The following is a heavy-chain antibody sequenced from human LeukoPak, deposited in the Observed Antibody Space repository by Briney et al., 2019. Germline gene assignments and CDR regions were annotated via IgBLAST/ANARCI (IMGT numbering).Heavy chain of an antibody. CDR3: ARDRGETYYYDSSGYYYVY. J-gene: IGHJ4*02. Sequence: ASVKVSCKASGYTFTSYDINWVRQATGQGLEWMGRIIPILGIANYAQKFQGRVTITADKSTSTAYMELSSLRSEDTAEYYCARDRGETYYYDSSGYYYVYWGQGTLVTVSS. CDR2: IIPILGIA. CDR1: GYTFTSYD. D-gene: IGHD3-22*01. V-gene: IGHV1-69*04.